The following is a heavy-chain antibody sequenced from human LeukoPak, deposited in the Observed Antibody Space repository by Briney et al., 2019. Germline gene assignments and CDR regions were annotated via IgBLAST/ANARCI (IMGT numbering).Heavy chain of an antibody. CDR1: GFTFSSYS. V-gene: IGHV3-21*01. Sequence: GGSLRLSCAASGFTFSSYSMNWVRQAPGKGLEWVSSISSSSSYIYYADSVKGRFTISRDNAKNSLYLQMNSLRADDTAMYYCARAPFPFGESDLYDYWGQGTLVTVSS. J-gene: IGHJ4*02. CDR3: ARAPFPFGESDLYDY. CDR2: ISSSSSYI. D-gene: IGHD3-10*01.